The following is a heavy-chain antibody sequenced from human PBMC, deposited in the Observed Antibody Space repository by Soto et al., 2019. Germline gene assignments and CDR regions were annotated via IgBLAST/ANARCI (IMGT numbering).Heavy chain of an antibody. V-gene: IGHV1-69*08. Sequence: QVQLVQSGAEVKKPGSSVKVSCKASGGTFSSYTISWVRQAPGQGLEWMGRIIPILGIANYAQKFQGRVTITEDKSTSTAYMELSSLRSEDTAVYYCARDYEYVWTRAFDIWGQGSMVTVSS. CDR3: ARDYEYVWTRAFDI. J-gene: IGHJ3*02. CDR1: GGTFSSYT. D-gene: IGHD3-16*01. CDR2: IIPILGIA.